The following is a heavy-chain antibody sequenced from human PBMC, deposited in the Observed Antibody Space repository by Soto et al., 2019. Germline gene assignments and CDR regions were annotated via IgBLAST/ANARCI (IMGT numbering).Heavy chain of an antibody. V-gene: IGHV1-18*04. CDR3: ARPSGSGSYLKTEQHLY. Sequence: ASVKVSCKASGYTFTSYGISWVRQAPLQGREWMGWISAYNGNTDYAQKIQGRVTMTTDTYTSTAYMELRSLRSDDTAVYYCARPSGSGSYLKTEQHLYWGQGTLVPVS. CDR1: GYTFTSYG. J-gene: IGHJ4*02. D-gene: IGHD3-10*01. CDR2: ISAYNGNT.